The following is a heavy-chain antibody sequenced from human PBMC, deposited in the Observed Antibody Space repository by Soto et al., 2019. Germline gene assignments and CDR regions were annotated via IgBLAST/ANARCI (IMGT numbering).Heavy chain of an antibody. CDR2: ISYDGSNK. V-gene: IGHV3-30-3*01. Sequence: GGSLRLSCAASGFTFSSYAMHWVRQAPGKGLEWVAVISYDGSNKYYADSVKGRFTISRDNSKNTLYLQMNSLRAEDTAVYYCARVLDSSGWPIFDYWGQGTLVTV. J-gene: IGHJ4*02. CDR3: ARVLDSSGWPIFDY. CDR1: GFTFSSYA. D-gene: IGHD6-19*01.